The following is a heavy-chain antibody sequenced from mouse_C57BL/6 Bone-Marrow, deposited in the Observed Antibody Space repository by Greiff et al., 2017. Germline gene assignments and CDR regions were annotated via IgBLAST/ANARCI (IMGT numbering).Heavy chain of an antibody. CDR1: GFPITSGYY. Sequence: KLQESGPGLVKPSPSLFLSCSISGFPITSGYYWIWIRQSPGKPLEWRGYITHSGETFYNPSIQSPISITRETSKNQFFLQLNSVTTEDTAMYYCAGDRSADPWFAYWGKGTLVTVSA. D-gene: IGHD1-2*01. J-gene: IGHJ3*01. V-gene: IGHV12-3*01. CDR2: ITHSGET. CDR3: AGDRSADPWFAY.